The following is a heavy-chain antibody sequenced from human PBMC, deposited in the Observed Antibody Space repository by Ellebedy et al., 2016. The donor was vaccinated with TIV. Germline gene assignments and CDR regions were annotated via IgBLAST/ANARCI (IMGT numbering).Heavy chain of an antibody. CDR1: GFTYSSYS. CDR2: ISSSSSTI. Sequence: GESLKISCAASGFTYSSYSMNWVRQAPGKGLEWVSYISSSSSTIYYADSFKGRFTISRDNAKNSLYLQMNSLRVEDTAVYYCARGASWSAITGLDYWGQGTLVTVSS. D-gene: IGHD3-3*01. V-gene: IGHV3-48*01. J-gene: IGHJ4*02. CDR3: ARGASWSAITGLDY.